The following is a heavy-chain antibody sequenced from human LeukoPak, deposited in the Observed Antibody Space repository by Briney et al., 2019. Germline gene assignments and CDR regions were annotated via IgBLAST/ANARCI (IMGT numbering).Heavy chain of an antibody. J-gene: IGHJ3*02. V-gene: IGHV3-66*01. Sequence: LXLSCGASGFTVSTNYMSWVRQAPGKGLEGVSIMYSGASTYYAVSVKGRFTISRDNSKNTLNLQMNSLRAEDTAVYYCASYRYXSSFAFDIWGQGTMVTVSS. CDR3: ASYRYXSSFAFDI. CDR2: MYSGAST. CDR1: GFTVSTNY. D-gene: IGHD6-6*01.